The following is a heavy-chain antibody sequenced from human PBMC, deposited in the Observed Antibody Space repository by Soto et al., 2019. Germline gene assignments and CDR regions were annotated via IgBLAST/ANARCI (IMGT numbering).Heavy chain of an antibody. CDR3: AKGGVDIAARPDYYYYGMDV. D-gene: IGHD6-6*01. CDR1: GFTFSSYG. V-gene: IGHV3-30*18. J-gene: IGHJ6*02. Sequence: GGSLRLSCAASGFTFSSYGTHWVRQAPGKGLEWVAVISYDGSNKYYADSVKGRFTISRDNSKNTLYLQMNSLRAEDTAVYYCAKGGVDIAARPDYYYYGMDVWGQGTPVTVYS. CDR2: ISYDGSNK.